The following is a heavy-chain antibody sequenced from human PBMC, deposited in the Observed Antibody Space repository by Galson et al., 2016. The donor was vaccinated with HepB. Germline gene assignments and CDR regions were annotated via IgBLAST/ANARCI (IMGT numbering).Heavy chain of an antibody. CDR2: ISSSSSEM. D-gene: IGHD6-6*01. CDR1: GFSFSIYG. V-gene: IGHV3-48*01. J-gene: IGHJ4*02. CDR3: VRGGAARPDY. Sequence: SLRLSCAASGFSFSIYGMNWVRQAPGKGLEWVAYISSSSSEMSYADSVTGRFTISRDNAKNFLFLQMSELGAEDTAVYYCVRGGAARPDYWGQGILVTVSS.